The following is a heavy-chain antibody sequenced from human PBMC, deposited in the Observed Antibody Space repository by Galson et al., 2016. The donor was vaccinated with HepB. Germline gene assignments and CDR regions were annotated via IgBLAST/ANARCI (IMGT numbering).Heavy chain of an antibody. Sequence: CAISGDSVFYTNAGWNWVRQSPSRGLEWLGRTYYRSDWRSDYADSVKGRITINPDTSKNHFSLHLNSVTPEDTAVYYCARSYLLGRGFGSWGQGTLVTVSS. CDR1: GDSVFYTNAG. J-gene: IGHJ4*02. D-gene: IGHD3-10*01. V-gene: IGHV6-1*01. CDR3: ARSYLLGRGFGS. CDR2: TYYRSDWRS.